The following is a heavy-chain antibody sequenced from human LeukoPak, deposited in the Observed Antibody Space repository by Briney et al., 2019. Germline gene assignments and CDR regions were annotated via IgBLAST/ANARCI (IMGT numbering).Heavy chain of an antibody. J-gene: IGHJ3*02. CDR1: GFTFSDYY. Sequence: GGSLRLSCAASGFTFSDYYISWIRQAPGKGLEWVSYISSSGNIIYYADSVKGRFTVSRDNAKDSLFLQMNCLRAEDTAVYYCAREEREQASTLTNAFDIWGQGTMVTVSS. V-gene: IGHV3-11*04. CDR3: AREEREQASTLTNAFDI. CDR2: ISSSGNII. D-gene: IGHD4-17*01.